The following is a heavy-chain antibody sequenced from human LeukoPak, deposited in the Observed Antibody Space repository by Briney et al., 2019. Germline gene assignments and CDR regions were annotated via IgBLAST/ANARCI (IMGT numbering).Heavy chain of an antibody. Sequence: SVKVSCKASGFTSSSSAVQWVRQARGQRLEWIGWIVVGSGKTNYAQKFQERVTITRDMSTSTAYMELSSLRSEDTAVYYCAADGDILTGYYKFDYWGQGTLVTFSS. CDR3: AADGDILTGYYKFDY. CDR2: IVVGSGKT. CDR1: GFTSSSSA. D-gene: IGHD3-9*01. V-gene: IGHV1-58*01. J-gene: IGHJ4*02.